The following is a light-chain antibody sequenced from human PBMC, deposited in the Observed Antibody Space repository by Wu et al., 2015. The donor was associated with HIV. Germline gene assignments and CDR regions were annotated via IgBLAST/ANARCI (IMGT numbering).Light chain of an antibody. V-gene: IGKV3-20*01. CDR2: GAS. CDR3: QQYGSSRALT. CDR1: QSVSSSY. Sequence: EIVLTQSPATVSLSPGERATLFCRASQSVSSSYLAWYQQKPGQAPRLLIYGASSRATGIPDRFSGSGSGTDFTLTISRLEPEDFAVYYCQQYGSSRALTFGGGTKVEIK. J-gene: IGKJ4*01.